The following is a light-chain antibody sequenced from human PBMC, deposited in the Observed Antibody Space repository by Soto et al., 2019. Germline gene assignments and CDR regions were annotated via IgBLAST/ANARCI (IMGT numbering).Light chain of an antibody. CDR3: AAWADSLSGPL. CDR1: SSNIGTNY. J-gene: IGLJ2*01. Sequence: QSVLTQSPSASGTPGQRVIISCSGTSSNIGTNYVYWYQQLPGTAPKVLIYSNDKRPSGVPNRFSGSKSGTSASLAISGLRSEYEADYYCAAWADSLSGPLFGGGTKLTVL. V-gene: IGLV1-47*01. CDR2: SND.